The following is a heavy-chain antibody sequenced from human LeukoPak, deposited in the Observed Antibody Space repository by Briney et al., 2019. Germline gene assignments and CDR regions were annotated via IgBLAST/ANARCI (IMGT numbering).Heavy chain of an antibody. CDR3: TKLKQWQPQRYFFEY. CDR1: GFTFTSFA. CDR2: FSGTTST. Sequence: GGSLRLSCAASGFTFTSFAMSWVRQAPGKGLEWVPTFSGTTSTYYADSVKGRVTISRDNSKNTLYLQMNSLRADDTAVYYCTKLKQWQPQRYFFEYWGQGALVTVAS. J-gene: IGHJ4*02. V-gene: IGHV3-23*01. D-gene: IGHD6-19*01.